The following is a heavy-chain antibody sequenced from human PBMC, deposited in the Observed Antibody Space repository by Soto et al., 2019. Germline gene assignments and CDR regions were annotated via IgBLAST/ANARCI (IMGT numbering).Heavy chain of an antibody. Sequence: QVQLVESGGGLVKPGGSLRLSCAASGFTFSDYYMSWIRQAAGKGLEWISSIDTSGSAIYYADSVQGRFTISRDNAKNSLYLQINRLRAEDTAVYYCARDLEKYGSGSFFADWGQGTLVTVSS. V-gene: IGHV3-11*01. CDR1: GFTFSDYY. D-gene: IGHD3-10*01. CDR3: ARDLEKYGSGSFFAD. J-gene: IGHJ4*02. CDR2: IDTSGSAI.